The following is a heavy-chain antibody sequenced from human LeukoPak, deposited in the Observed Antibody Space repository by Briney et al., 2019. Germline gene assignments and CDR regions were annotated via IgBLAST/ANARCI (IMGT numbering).Heavy chain of an antibody. Sequence: ASVKVSCKASGYTFTSYDIHWVRQAPGQGLEWMGIVHPSTGSTSFTRKFQGRVTMTSDTSTRTVYMELSSLRSEDTAVYYCAREWGLRLAVNPKGMDVWGQGTTVIVSS. CDR2: VHPSTGST. CDR3: AREWGLRLAVNPKGMDV. V-gene: IGHV1-46*01. D-gene: IGHD6-19*01. J-gene: IGHJ6*02. CDR1: GYTFTSYD.